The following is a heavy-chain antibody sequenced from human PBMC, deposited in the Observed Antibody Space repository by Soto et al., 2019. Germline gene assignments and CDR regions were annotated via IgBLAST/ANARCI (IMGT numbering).Heavy chain of an antibody. CDR2: IYYSGST. D-gene: IGHD6-13*01. V-gene: IGHV4-39*07. J-gene: IGHJ4*02. CDR1: GGSISSSSYY. CDR3: ARRYSSSFDF. Sequence: SETLSLTCTVSGGSISSSSYYWGWIRQPPGKGLEWIGSIYYSGSTNYNPSLKSRVTISVDTSKNQFSLKLSSVTAADTAVYYCARRYSSSFDFWGQGTLVTVSS.